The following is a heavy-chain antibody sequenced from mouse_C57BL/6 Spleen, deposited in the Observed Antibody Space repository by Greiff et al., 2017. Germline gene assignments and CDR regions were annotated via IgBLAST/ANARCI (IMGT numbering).Heavy chain of an antibody. D-gene: IGHD2-5*01. J-gene: IGHJ4*01. CDR3: ARGSNYDYAMDY. CDR2: IDPSDSYT. CDR1: GYTFTSYW. V-gene: IGHV1-69*01. Sequence: QVQLQQPGAELVMPGASVKLSCKASGYTFTSYWMHWVKQRPGQGLEWIGEIDPSDSYTNYNQKFKGKSTLTVDKSSRTAYMQLSSLTSEDSAVYYCARGSNYDYAMDYWGQGTSVTVSS.